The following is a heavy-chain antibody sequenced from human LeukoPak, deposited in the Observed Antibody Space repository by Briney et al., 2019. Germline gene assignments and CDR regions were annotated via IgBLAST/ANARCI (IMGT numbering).Heavy chain of an antibody. CDR2: VIPILGTT. V-gene: IGHV1-69*01. J-gene: IGHJ4*02. CDR3: ARDDGSATMGFDS. Sequence: SVKVSCKASGSTFSRSAISWVRQAPGQGLEWMGGVIPILGTTSYTQRFQDRVSITSDDSTSTSYMEFRNLRSVDTAVYYCARDDGSATMGFDSWGQGTLVTVSS. CDR1: GSTFSRSA. D-gene: IGHD1-26*01.